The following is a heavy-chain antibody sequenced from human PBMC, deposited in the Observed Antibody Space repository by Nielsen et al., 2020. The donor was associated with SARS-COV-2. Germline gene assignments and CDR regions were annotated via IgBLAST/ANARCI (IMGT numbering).Heavy chain of an antibody. CDR1: GFTFSTYS. V-gene: IGHV3-7*01. Sequence: GGSLRLSCAASGFTFSTYSMNWVRQAPGKGLEWVANIKQDGSEKYYGDSVKGRFTISRDNSKNTLYLQMNSLRAEDTAVYYCARDHGVGEYFQHWGQGTLVTVSS. J-gene: IGHJ1*01. CDR3: ARDHGVGEYFQH. D-gene: IGHD1-26*01. CDR2: IKQDGSEK.